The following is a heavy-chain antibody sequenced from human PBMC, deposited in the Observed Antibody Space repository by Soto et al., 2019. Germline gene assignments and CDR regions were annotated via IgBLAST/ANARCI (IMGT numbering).Heavy chain of an antibody. CDR3: AKRSSSSWHFDY. Sequence: PGGSLRLSCAASGFTFSSYAMSFVRQAPGKGLEWVSAISGSGGSTYYADSVKGRFTIPRDNSKNTLYLQMNSLRAEDTAVYYCAKRSSSSWHFDYWGQGTLVTVSS. CDR2: ISGSGGST. V-gene: IGHV3-23*01. D-gene: IGHD6-13*01. J-gene: IGHJ4*02. CDR1: GFTFSSYA.